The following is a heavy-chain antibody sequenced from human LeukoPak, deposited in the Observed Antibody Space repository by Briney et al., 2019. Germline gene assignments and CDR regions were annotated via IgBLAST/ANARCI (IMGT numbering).Heavy chain of an antibody. CDR3: ATTKQARRYFDY. Sequence: PGGSLRLSCAGSGFTFSSNALSWVRQAPGKGLEWVSAISTSGGNTYYADSVRGRFTISRDNSKNTLYLQVNTLRAEDTAVYYCATTKQARRYFDYWGQGTLVTVSS. V-gene: IGHV3-23*01. CDR1: GFTFSSNA. D-gene: IGHD1-1*01. CDR2: ISTSGGNT. J-gene: IGHJ4*02.